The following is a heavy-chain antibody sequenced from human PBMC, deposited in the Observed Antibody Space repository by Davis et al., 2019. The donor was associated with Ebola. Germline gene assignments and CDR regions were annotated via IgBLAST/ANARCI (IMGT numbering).Heavy chain of an antibody. D-gene: IGHD5-12*01. V-gene: IGHV1-18*01. Sequence: AASVKVSCKTSGYSFTTYGISWVRQAPGQGLEWMGWISAYNGDTNYAQKLQGRVTMTTDTSTSTAYMELGSLRSDDTAVYYCARGYSGYDPNDYWGQGTLVTVSS. J-gene: IGHJ4*02. CDR3: ARGYSGYDPNDY. CDR1: GYSFTTYG. CDR2: ISAYNGDT.